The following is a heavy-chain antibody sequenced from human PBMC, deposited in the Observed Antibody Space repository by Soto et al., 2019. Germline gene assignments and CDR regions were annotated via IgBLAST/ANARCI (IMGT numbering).Heavy chain of an antibody. CDR3: AKSPAPGSATPSYYVMDV. Sequence: VMVSCRAAGGSFSSYIVSWVRQAPGQGLEWMGRIIPVLGVEYYAQKFQGRVTITADKSTSTAYMELSSLRSEDTAVYYCAKSPAPGSATPSYYVMDVWVIGTTDTGSS. CDR2: IIPVLGVE. CDR1: GGSFSSYI. V-gene: IGHV1-69*02. J-gene: IGHJ6*01. D-gene: IGHD2-15*01.